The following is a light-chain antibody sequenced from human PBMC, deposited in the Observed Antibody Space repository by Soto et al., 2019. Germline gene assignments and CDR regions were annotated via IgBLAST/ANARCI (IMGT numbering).Light chain of an antibody. CDR1: QTVTSNY. J-gene: IGKJ2*01. V-gene: IGKV3-20*01. CDR2: GAS. CDR3: QQYDTSPPLYT. Sequence: EIVLTQSPGTLSSSPGERATLSCRASQTVTSNYLAWYEQKPGQAPRLLFFGASIRATGLPDRFSGGGSGTDFTLTISRLEPEDFAVYYCQQYDTSPPLYTFGQGTNLEMK.